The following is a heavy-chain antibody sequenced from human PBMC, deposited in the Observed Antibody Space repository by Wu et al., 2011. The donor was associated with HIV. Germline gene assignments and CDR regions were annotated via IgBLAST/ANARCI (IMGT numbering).Heavy chain of an antibody. CDR1: GGTFSSYT. CDR3: ASTRAPVTVAPSSRGYFHH. CDR2: LIPIFGTA. Sequence: VQLVQSGAEVKQPGASVNVSCKASGGTFSSYTINWVRQAPGQGLEWMGGLIPIFGTANYAQKFQGRVTITTDKSTSTAYMELSSLRSEDTAVYYCASTRAPVTVAPSSRGYFHHWGQGTLVTVSS. D-gene: IGHD4-17*01. V-gene: IGHV1-69*05. J-gene: IGHJ1*01.